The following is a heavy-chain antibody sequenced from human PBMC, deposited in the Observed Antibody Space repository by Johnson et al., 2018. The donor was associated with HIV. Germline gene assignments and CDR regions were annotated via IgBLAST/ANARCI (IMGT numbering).Heavy chain of an antibody. CDR3: ASRYTVDAFDI. V-gene: IGHV3-33*01. J-gene: IGHJ3*02. CDR2: IWYDGSTK. D-gene: IGHD1-1*01. CDR1: GFTFSTYG. Sequence: QMLLVESGGGVVQPGRSLRLSCAASGFTFSTYGMHWVRQAPGKGLEWVAVIWYDGSTKYYADSVKGRFTISRDNSKNTLYLQMNSLRAEDTAVYYCASRYTVDAFDIWGQGTMVTVFS.